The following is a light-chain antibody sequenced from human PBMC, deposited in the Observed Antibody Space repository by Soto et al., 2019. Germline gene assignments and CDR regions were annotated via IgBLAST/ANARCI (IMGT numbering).Light chain of an antibody. J-gene: IGKJ1*01. Sequence: EIVMTHSPATLSVSPGERVTLSCRASQSVSNKLAWYQQKPGQAPRLLIYDASGRAGSVPARLSGSGSGTEFTLTISSLQSEDFAVYFCQQYDDWPPTSGQGTKVDI. CDR1: QSVSNK. CDR3: QQYDDWPPT. CDR2: DAS. V-gene: IGKV3-15*01.